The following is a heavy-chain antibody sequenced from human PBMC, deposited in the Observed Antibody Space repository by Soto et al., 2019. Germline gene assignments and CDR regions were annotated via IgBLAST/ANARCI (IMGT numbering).Heavy chain of an antibody. Sequence: SETLSLTCTVSGGSISSGGYYWSWIRQHPGKGLEWIGYIYYSGSTYYNPSLKSRVTISVDTSKNQFSLKLSSVTAADTAVYYCARTENSSGYNWFDPWGQGTLVTVSS. J-gene: IGHJ5*02. CDR1: GGSISSGGYY. V-gene: IGHV4-31*03. CDR3: ARTENSSGYNWFDP. D-gene: IGHD3-22*01. CDR2: IYYSGST.